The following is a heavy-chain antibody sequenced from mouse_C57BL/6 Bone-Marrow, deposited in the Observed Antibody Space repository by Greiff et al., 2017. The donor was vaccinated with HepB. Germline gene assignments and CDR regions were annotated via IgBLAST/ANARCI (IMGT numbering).Heavy chain of an antibody. CDR2: INPNYGTT. V-gene: IGHV1-39*01. J-gene: IGHJ2*01. CDR3: AREETGSFDY. CDR1: GYSFTDYN. Sequence: VQLKESEPELVKPGASVKISCKASGYSFTDYNMNWVKQSNGKSLEWIGVINPNYGTTSYNQKFKGKATLTVDQSSSTAYMQLDSLTSEDSAVYYSAREETGSFDYWGQGTTLTVSS. D-gene: IGHD4-1*01.